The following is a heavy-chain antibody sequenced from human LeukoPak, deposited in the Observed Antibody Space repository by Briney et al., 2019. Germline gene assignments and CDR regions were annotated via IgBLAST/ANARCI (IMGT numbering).Heavy chain of an antibody. CDR3: ARLTGYFPGVHFDY. J-gene: IGHJ4*02. CDR1: GCGFTNYW. CDR2: IYPGDSQT. Sequence: LGASPQISCKGSGCGFTNYWIAWVRQVPGGGPEWMGIIYPGDSQTKYSPSFQGQVTFSADKSINTAYLQWSSLKASDTAMYFCARLTGYFPGVHFDYCGQGTLVTVSS. D-gene: IGHD1-1*01. V-gene: IGHV5-51*01.